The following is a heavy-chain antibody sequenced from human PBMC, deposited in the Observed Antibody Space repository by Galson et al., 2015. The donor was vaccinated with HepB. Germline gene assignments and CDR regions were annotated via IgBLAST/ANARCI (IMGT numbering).Heavy chain of an antibody. CDR3: ATEGDTSTWYRY. J-gene: IGHJ1*01. V-gene: IGHV3-64*01. D-gene: IGHD2-2*01. CDR1: GFTFSSYA. CDR2: ISSNGGST. Sequence: SLRLSCAASGFTFSSYAMHWVRQAPGKGLEYVSAISSNGGSTYYANSVKGRFTISRDNSKNTLYLQMGSLRVDDTALYYCATEGDTSTWYRYWGQGTLVTVSS.